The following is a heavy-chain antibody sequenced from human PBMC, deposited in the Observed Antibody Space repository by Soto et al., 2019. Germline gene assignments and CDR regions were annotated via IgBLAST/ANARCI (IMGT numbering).Heavy chain of an antibody. Sequence: SETLSLTCTVSGGSISSYYWSWIRQPPGKGLEWIGYIYYSGSTNYNPSLKSRVTISVDTSKNQFSLKLSSVTAADTAVYYCARDRVGAHKAFDDWGQGTLVTVSS. CDR3: ARDRVGAHKAFDD. CDR1: GGSISSYY. J-gene: IGHJ4*02. CDR2: IYYSGST. V-gene: IGHV4-59*01. D-gene: IGHD1-26*01.